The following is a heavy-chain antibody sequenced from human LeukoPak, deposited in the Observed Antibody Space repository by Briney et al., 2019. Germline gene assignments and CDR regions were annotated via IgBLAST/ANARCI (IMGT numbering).Heavy chain of an antibody. Sequence: KASETLSLTCTVSGGSISSYYWSWIRQPPGKGLEWIGYIYYSGSTNYNPSLKSRVTISVDTSKNQFSLKLSSVTAADTAVYYCARGGDSSWSPDYYYYYMDVWGKGTTVTVSS. CDR3: ARGGDSSWSPDYYYYYMDV. D-gene: IGHD6-13*01. V-gene: IGHV4-59*01. CDR2: IYYSGST. CDR1: GGSISSYY. J-gene: IGHJ6*03.